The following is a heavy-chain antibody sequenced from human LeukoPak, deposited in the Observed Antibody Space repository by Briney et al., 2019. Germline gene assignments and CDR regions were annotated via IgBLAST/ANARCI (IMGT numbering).Heavy chain of an antibody. CDR3: ATEGSASQSIDY. CDR2: IYHSGST. V-gene: IGHV4-38-2*02. Sequence: SETLSLTCAVSGYSISSGYYWGWMRQPPGKGLEWIGSIYHSGSTYYNPSLKSRVIISVDTSKNQFSLRLSSVAAADTAVYYCATEGSASQSIDYWGQGTLVTVSS. J-gene: IGHJ4*02. CDR1: GYSISSGYY. D-gene: IGHD2-2*01.